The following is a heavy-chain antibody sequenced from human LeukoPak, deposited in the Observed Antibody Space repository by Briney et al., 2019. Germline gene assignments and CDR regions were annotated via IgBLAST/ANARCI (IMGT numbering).Heavy chain of an antibody. CDR2: INHSGST. Sequence: PSETLSLTCTVSGGSISSSRYYWSWIRQPPGKGLEWIGEINHSGSTNYNPSLKSRVTISVDTSKNQFSLKLSSVTAADTAVYYCARGTMTTVTYYFDYWGQGTLVTVSS. CDR1: GGSISSSRYY. J-gene: IGHJ4*02. D-gene: IGHD4-17*01. V-gene: IGHV4-39*07. CDR3: ARGTMTTVTYYFDY.